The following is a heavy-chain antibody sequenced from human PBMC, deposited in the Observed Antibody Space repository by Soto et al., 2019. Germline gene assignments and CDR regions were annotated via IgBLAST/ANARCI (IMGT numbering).Heavy chain of an antibody. V-gene: IGHV5-10-1*01. D-gene: IGHD6-13*01. CDR1: GYSFTSYW. CDR3: ARPSNPSSSWPYYYYGMDV. Sequence: GGSLKICCKVSGYSFTSYWISWVRQMPGKGLEWMGRIDPSDSYTNYSPSFQGHVTISADKSISTAYLQWSSLKASDTAMYYCARPSNPSSSWPYYYYGMDVWGQGTTVTVS. J-gene: IGHJ6*02. CDR2: IDPSDSYT.